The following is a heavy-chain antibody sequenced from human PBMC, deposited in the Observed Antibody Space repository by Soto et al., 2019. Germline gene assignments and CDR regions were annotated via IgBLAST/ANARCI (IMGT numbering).Heavy chain of an antibody. V-gene: IGHV4-34*01. CDR3: ARDGPHISIFGYGDY. CDR1: GGSFSGYY. CDR2: INHSGST. Sequence: SETLSLTCAVYGGSFSGYYWSWIRQPPGKGLEWIGEINHSGSTNYNPSLKSRVTISVDNFKNSLYLQMSSLRADDTAVYYCARDGPHISIFGYGDYWGQGNLVTVSS. D-gene: IGHD3-3*01. J-gene: IGHJ4*02.